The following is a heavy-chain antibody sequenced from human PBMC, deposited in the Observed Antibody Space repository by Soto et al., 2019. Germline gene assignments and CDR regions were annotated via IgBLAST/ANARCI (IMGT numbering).Heavy chain of an antibody. CDR2: VYVNGHT. CDR3: ARSPSTSSIGTFDI. V-gene: IGHV4-4*07. CDR1: GGSISSFY. Sequence: QVQLQESGPGLLKPSETLSLSCSVSGGSISSFYWNWIRQPAGKGLEWIGRVYVNGHTNYNPSLQSRVTLSVDMSKSQFSLRLTSVIAADTAIYYCARSPSTSSIGTFDIWGQGTIVTVSS. J-gene: IGHJ3*02. D-gene: IGHD6-6*01.